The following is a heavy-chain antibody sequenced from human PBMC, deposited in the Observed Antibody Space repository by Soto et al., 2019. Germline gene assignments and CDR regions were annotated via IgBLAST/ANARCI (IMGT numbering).Heavy chain of an antibody. V-gene: IGHV3-30-3*01. J-gene: IGHJ4*02. CDR2: ISYDGSNK. D-gene: IGHD6-19*01. Sequence: QVQLVESGGGVVQPGRSLRLSCAASGFTFSSYAMHWVRQAPGKGLEWVAVISYDGSNKYYADSVKGRFTISRDNSKNTLYLQMNSLRAEDTAVYYCARESVSGPTYYFDYWGQGTLVTVSS. CDR3: ARESVSGPTYYFDY. CDR1: GFTFSSYA.